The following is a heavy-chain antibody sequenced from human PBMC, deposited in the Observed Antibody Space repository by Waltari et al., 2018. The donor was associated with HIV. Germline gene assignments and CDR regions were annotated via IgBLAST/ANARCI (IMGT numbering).Heavy chain of an antibody. J-gene: IGHJ6*02. D-gene: IGHD3-3*01. Sequence: EVQVQESGGGLVQPGGSLRLSCAASGFIFSGYWMHWVRQAQGQGLVWDSHSSYEGGRTSYADSVKGRFTISRDNAENTLYLQMNNLRGEETAVYYCARDWRQPRGVYYGMDVWGQGTTVIVSS. V-gene: IGHV3-74*01. CDR3: ARDWRQPRGVYYGMDV. CDR2: SSYEGGRT. CDR1: GFIFSGYW.